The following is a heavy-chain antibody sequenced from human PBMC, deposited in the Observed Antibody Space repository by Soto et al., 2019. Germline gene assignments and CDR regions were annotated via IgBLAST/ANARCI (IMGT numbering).Heavy chain of an antibody. V-gene: IGHV5-51*01. Sequence: GEALKISWKGSGYSFTRYWIGWVRQMPGKGLEWMAIIYPGDSDTRYSPSFQGQVTISADKSISTAYLQWSSLRASDTAMYYCAKSYSSAWYRYFQHWGQGTLVTVSS. CDR2: IYPGDSDT. D-gene: IGHD6-19*01. CDR1: GYSFTRYW. J-gene: IGHJ1*01. CDR3: AKSYSSAWYRYFQH.